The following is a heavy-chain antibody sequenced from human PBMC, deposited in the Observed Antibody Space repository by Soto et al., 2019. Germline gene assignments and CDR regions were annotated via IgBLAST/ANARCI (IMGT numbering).Heavy chain of an antibody. CDR1: GFTFTTND. CDR2: MNVNTDST. CDR3: ARDVVEVTSIWLDP. Sequence: QVQLVQSGAEMKTPGASVKVSCKARGFTFTTNDIHWVRQAPVQRLEWMGWMNVNTDSTDSAEDFEGRLTMTWNTSISTAYMELTDLTSEDTAVYYCARDVVEVTSIWLDPWGQGTPLTVSS. J-gene: IGHJ5*02. V-gene: IGHV1-8*02. D-gene: IGHD1-1*01.